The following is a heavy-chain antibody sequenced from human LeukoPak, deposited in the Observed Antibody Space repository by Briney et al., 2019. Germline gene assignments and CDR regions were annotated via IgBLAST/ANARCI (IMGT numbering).Heavy chain of an antibody. V-gene: IGHV4-59*01. CDR1: GGSISSYH. J-gene: IGHJ3*02. CDR3: ARHKPGDAFDI. Sequence: SETLSLTCSVSGGSISSYHWSWIRQPPGKGLEWIGYIYNSGSTNYNPSLKSRVTISVGTSTNQFSLKLSSVTAADTAVYYCARHKPGDAFDIWGQGTMVTVSS. CDR2: IYNSGST.